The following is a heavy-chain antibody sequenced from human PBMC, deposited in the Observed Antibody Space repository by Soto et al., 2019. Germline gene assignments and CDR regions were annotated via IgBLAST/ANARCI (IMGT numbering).Heavy chain of an antibody. CDR1: GGTFSSYT. CDR3: ARGGSSGYDWYFDL. V-gene: IGHV1-69*02. J-gene: IGHJ2*01. D-gene: IGHD3-22*01. CDR2: IIPILGIA. Sequence: QVQLVQSGAEVKKPGSSVKVSCKASGGTFSSYTISWVRQAPGQGLEWMGRIIPILGIANYAQKFQGRVTITADKSTSRAYMELSSLRSEDTAVYYCARGGSSGYDWYFDLWGRGTLVTVSS.